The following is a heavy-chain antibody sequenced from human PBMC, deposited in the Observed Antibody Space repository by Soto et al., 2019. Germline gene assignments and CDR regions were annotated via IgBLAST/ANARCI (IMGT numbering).Heavy chain of an antibody. D-gene: IGHD2-2*02. CDR3: ASPVVPAAIYYYYGMDV. CDR1: GGTFSSYA. CDR2: SIPIFGTA. V-gene: IGHV1-69*01. J-gene: IGHJ6*02. Sequence: QVQLVQSGAEVKKPGSSVKVSCKASGGTFSSYAISWVRQAPGQGLEWMGGSIPIFGTANYAQKFQGRVTITADESTSTAYMELSSLRSEDTAVYYCASPVVPAAIYYYYGMDVWGQGTTVTVSS.